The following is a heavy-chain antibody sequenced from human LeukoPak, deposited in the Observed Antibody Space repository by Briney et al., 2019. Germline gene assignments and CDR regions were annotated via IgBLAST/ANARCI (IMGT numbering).Heavy chain of an antibody. J-gene: IGHJ6*03. CDR2: ISSNGSIT. Sequence: GGSLRLSCAASGFTFSSYAMHWVRQAPGKGLEYVSAISSNGSITFYAYSVKGRFTIFRDNSKNTLYLQMVSLRVDDMAVYYCARVPRPIFGRLGYYMDVWGKGPTVTVSS. CDR3: ARVPRPIFGRLGYYMDV. V-gene: IGHV3-64*01. D-gene: IGHD3-3*01. CDR1: GFTFSSYA.